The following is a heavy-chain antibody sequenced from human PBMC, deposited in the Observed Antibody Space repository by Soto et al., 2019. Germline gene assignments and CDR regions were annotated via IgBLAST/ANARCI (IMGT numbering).Heavy chain of an antibody. Sequence: GGSLRLSCAASGFTFSSYAMSWIRQAPGKGLESVSAISGSGGSTYYADSVKGRFTISRDNSKNTLYLQMNSLRAEDTAVYYCAKELLDYGGNPRPYYYCGMDVWGQGTTVTVYS. CDR3: AKELLDYGGNPRPYYYCGMDV. CDR1: GFTFSSYA. D-gene: IGHD4-17*01. J-gene: IGHJ6*02. CDR2: ISGSGGST. V-gene: IGHV3-23*01.